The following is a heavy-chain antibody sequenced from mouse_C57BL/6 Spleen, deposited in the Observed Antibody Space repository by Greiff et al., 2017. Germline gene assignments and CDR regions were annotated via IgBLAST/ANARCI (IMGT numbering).Heavy chain of an antibody. Sequence: QVQLQQPGAELVMPGASVKLSCKASGYTFTSYWMHWVKQRPGQGLEWIGEIDPSDSYTNYNQKFKGKSTLTVDKSSSTAYMQLSSLTSEDSAVYYCESLGRWFAYWGQGTLVTVS. V-gene: IGHV1-69*01. J-gene: IGHJ3*01. CDR2: IDPSDSYT. CDR3: ESLGRWFAY. D-gene: IGHD4-1*01. CDR1: GYTFTSYW.